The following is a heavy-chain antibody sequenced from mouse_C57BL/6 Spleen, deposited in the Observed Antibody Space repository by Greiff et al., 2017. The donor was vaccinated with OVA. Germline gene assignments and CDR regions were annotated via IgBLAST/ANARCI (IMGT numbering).Heavy chain of an antibody. V-gene: IGHV1-82*01. D-gene: IGHD2-3*01. J-gene: IGHJ2*01. Sequence: VQGVESGPELVKPGASVKISCKASGYAFSSSWMNWVKQRPGKGLEWIGRIYPGDGDTNYNGKFKGKATLTADKSSSTAYMQLSSLTSEDSAVYFCARGDDGSFDYWGQGTTLTVSS. CDR2: IYPGDGDT. CDR1: GYAFSSSW. CDR3: ARGDDGSFDY.